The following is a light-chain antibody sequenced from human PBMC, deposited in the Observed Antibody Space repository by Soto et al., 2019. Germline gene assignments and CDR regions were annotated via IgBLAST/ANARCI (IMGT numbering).Light chain of an antibody. Sequence: DIKMTQSPSTLSASVGDRVTITCRASQSISSWLAWYQQKPGKAPKLLIYDASSLESGVPSRFGGSGSGTEFTLTISSLQPDDFATYYCQQYNSYSKTFGQGTKVEIK. V-gene: IGKV1-5*01. CDR1: QSISSW. CDR2: DAS. J-gene: IGKJ1*01. CDR3: QQYNSYSKT.